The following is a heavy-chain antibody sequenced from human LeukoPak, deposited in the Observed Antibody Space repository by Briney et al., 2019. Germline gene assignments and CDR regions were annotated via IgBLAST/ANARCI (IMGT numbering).Heavy chain of an antibody. Sequence: GGSLRLSCAASGFTVITNDMTWVRQAPGKGLEWVSVLYSDGNTKYADSVQGRFTISRDNSKNTLYLEMNSLSPDDTAVYYCVRLGRDGYTYGAAYWGLGTLVTVSS. CDR1: GFTVITND. V-gene: IGHV3-53*01. CDR3: VRLGRDGYTYGAAY. J-gene: IGHJ1*01. D-gene: IGHD5-24*01. CDR2: LYSDGNT.